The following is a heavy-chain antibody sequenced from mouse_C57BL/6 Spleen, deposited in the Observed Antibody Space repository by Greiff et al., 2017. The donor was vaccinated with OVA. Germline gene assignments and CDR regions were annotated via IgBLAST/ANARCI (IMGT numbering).Heavy chain of an antibody. J-gene: IGHJ3*01. CDR2: IYPRSGNP. D-gene: IGHD3-2*02. Sequence: VQLQESGAELARPGASVKLSCKASGYTFTSYGISWVKQRTGQGLEWIGEIYPRSGNPYYNEKFKGKATLTADKSSSTAYMELRSLTSEASAVYFCARETAQAKAYWGQETLVTVSA. CDR1: GYTFTSYG. V-gene: IGHV1-81*01. CDR3: ARETAQAKAY.